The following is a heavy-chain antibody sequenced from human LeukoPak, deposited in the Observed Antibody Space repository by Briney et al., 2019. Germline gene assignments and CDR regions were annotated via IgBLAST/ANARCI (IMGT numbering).Heavy chain of an antibody. CDR1: GGSFSIYA. Sequence: GASVKVSCNGSGGSFSIYAISWGRQAPGQGLDWMGWINPNSGGANYAQKFQGRVTITTDTSISTAYMELSRLRSDDTAVYYGARGPDPAQYDYWGQGTLVTVSS. CDR3: ARGPDPAQYDY. J-gene: IGHJ4*02. V-gene: IGHV1-2*02. CDR2: INPNSGGA. D-gene: IGHD1-14*01.